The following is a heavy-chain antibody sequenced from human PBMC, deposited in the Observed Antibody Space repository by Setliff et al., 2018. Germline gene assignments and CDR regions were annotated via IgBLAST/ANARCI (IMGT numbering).Heavy chain of an antibody. CDR1: GGSISNYY. D-gene: IGHD3-16*02. Sequence: SETLSLTCTVSGGSISNYYWSWIRQSPGKGLEWIGFIYYNGRSDHNPSFQSRVTMSVDRSKNQFSLNLRAMTAADTAVYYCARSGDYIWGSYRPHYFDHWGQGTLVTVSS. CDR3: ARSGDYIWGSYRPHYFDH. V-gene: IGHV4-59*01. CDR2: IYYNGRS. J-gene: IGHJ4*02.